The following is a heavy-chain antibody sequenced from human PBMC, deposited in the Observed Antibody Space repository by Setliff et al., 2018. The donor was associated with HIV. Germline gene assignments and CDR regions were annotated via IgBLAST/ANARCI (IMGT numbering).Heavy chain of an antibody. J-gene: IGHJ6*03. Sequence: ASVKVSCKASGYIFTDYYMHWVQQAPGEGLEWVGRVDPQDGETKYAVKFQGRVTITADTSRDTSDMELSSLRSEDTAVYYCARDGYYYDSSAFFEGYHYYYMDVWGKGTTVTVSS. CDR2: VDPQDGET. V-gene: IGHV1-69-2*01. D-gene: IGHD3-22*01. CDR1: GYIFTDYY. CDR3: ARDGYYYDSSAFFEGYHYYYMDV.